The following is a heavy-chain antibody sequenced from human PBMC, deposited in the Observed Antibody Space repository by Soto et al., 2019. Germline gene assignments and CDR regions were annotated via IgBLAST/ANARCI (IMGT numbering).Heavy chain of an antibody. CDR3: GRVTGPGRPVTTYY. CDR2: INPNAGDT. CDR1: GYIFTDFF. D-gene: IGHD4-17*01. V-gene: IGHV1-2*02. Sequence: QVQLVQSGAEVKKPGASVKVSCKTSGYIFTDFFVHWIRQAPGQGLEWLGWINPNAGDTEYAQKFLGRVFMTRDTSPNTVYMEMTGLTSNDTAVYYCGRVTGPGRPVTTYYWGQGSLV. J-gene: IGHJ4*02.